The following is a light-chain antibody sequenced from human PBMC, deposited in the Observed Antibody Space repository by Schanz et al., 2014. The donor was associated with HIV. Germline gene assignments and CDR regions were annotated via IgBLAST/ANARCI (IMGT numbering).Light chain of an antibody. Sequence: QSVLTQPPSASGTPGQRVTISCSGSSSSIGFNTINWYQHLPGTAPKLIMYNSYHRPSGVPDRFSGSSSGTSASLAISGLQSEDEADYYCATWVDRLNGWVFGGGTKVTVL. J-gene: IGLJ3*02. CDR1: SSSIGFNT. CDR2: NSY. CDR3: ATWVDRLNGWV. V-gene: IGLV1-44*01.